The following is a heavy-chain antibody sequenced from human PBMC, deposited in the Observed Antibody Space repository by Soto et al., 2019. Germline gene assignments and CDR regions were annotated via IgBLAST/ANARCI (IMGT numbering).Heavy chain of an antibody. V-gene: IGHV4-59*01. CDR2: IYYSGST. D-gene: IGHD1-1*01. Sequence: SETLSLTCTVSGSSIASYYWSWIRQPPGKGLEWIGYIYYSGSTHYNPSLKSRVTISVDASKNQFSLRLTSVTAADTDDYYRARAPLYRNDEYYFDYWGQGTLVTVSS. CDR1: GSSIASYY. CDR3: ARAPLYRNDEYYFDY. J-gene: IGHJ4*02.